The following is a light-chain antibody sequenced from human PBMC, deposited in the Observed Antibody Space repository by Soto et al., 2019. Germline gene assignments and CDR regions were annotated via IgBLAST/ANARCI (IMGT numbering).Light chain of an antibody. J-gene: IGLJ7*01. CDR3: QVWDSSSDLAV. Sequence: SYELTQPPSVSVAPGQTGRISCGGNNIGSKSVHWYQQKPGQAPVLVVYDDSDRPSGIPERFSGSNSGNTATLTISRVEAGDEADYYCQVWDSSSDLAVFGGGTQLTVL. CDR1: NIGSKS. V-gene: IGLV3-21*02. CDR2: DDS.